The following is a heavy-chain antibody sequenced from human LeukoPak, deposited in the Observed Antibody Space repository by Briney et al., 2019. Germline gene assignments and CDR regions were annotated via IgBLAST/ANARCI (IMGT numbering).Heavy chain of an antibody. CDR3: AREGSVGATTYGFFDY. CDR2: ISSSGSSI. CDR1: GFTFSDFH. V-gene: IGHV3-11*01. D-gene: IGHD1-26*01. Sequence: GGSLRLSCAASGFTFSDFHMCWIRQAPGKGLEWLSYISSSGSSIHYADSVKGRFTISRDNAKNSLYLRMDSLRAEDTAVYYCAREGSVGATTYGFFDYWGQGILVTVSS. J-gene: IGHJ4*02.